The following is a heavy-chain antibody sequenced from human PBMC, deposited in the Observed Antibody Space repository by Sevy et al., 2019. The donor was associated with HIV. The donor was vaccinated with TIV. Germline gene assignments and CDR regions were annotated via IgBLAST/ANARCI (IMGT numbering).Heavy chain of an antibody. D-gene: IGHD3-22*01. CDR3: ASGGRPYYDSSGYYEFGTFDY. V-gene: IGHV4-59*01. CDR1: GGSISSYY. J-gene: IGHJ4*02. Sequence: SETLSLTCTVSGGSISSYYWSWIRQPPGKGREWIGYIYYSGNTNYNPSLKSRVTISVDTSKNQFSLKLGSVTATDTAVYYCASGGRPYYDSSGYYEFGTFDYWGQGTLVTVSS. CDR2: IYYSGNT.